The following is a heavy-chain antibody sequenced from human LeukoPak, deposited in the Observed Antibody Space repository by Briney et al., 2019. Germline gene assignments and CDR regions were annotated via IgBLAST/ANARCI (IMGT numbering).Heavy chain of an antibody. CDR3: ARVRDSSGYYVDAFDI. CDR2: IYYSGST. V-gene: IGHV4-30-4*08. J-gene: IGHJ3*02. Sequence: PSQTLSLTCTVSGGSISSGSYYWSWIRQPAGKGLEWIGYIYYSGSTYYNPSLKSRVTISVDTSKNQFSLKLSSATAADTAVYYCARVRDSSGYYVDAFDIWGQGTMVTVSS. CDR1: GGSISSGSYY. D-gene: IGHD3-22*01.